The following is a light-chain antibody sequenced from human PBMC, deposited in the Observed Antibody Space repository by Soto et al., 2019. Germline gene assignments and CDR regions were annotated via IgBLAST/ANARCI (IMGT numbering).Light chain of an antibody. V-gene: IGKV3-15*01. J-gene: IGKJ2*01. CDR3: QQYDSFSPYT. CDR2: DAS. Sequence: IVVTQSPATLSVSPGERVTLSCRASQGVGSNLAWYQQRPGQAPRLLIYDASTRATGIPDRFSGSGSGTDFTLTITSLQPDDFATYYCQQYDSFSPYTFGQGTKLEI. CDR1: QGVGSN.